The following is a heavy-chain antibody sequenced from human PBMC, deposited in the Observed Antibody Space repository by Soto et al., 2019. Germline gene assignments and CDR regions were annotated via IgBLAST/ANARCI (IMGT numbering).Heavy chain of an antibody. Sequence: PGRSLRLSCAASGFTFSSCAMSWVRQAPGKGLEWVSAISGSGGSTYYADSVKGRFTISRDNSKNTLYLQMNSLRAEDTAVYYCAKARAARPQKHYFDYLGQGTLVTGSS. CDR1: GFTFSSCA. J-gene: IGHJ4*02. CDR2: ISGSGGST. CDR3: AKARAARPQKHYFDY. D-gene: IGHD6-6*01. V-gene: IGHV3-23*01.